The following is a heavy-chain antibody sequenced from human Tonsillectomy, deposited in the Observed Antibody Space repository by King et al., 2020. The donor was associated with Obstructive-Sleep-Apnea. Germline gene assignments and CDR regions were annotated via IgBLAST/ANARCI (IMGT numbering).Heavy chain of an antibody. Sequence: VQLVESGGGVVQPGRSLRLSCAASGFTFSSYAMHWVRQAPGKGREWVAVISYDGSNKYYADSVKGRFTISRDNSKNTLYLQMNSLRAEDTAVYYCEREEPVEAMPAIDYWGQGTLVTVSS. V-gene: IGHV3-30-3*01. CDR2: ISYDGSNK. D-gene: IGHD1-14*01. J-gene: IGHJ4*02. CDR1: GFTFSSYA. CDR3: EREEPVEAMPAIDY.